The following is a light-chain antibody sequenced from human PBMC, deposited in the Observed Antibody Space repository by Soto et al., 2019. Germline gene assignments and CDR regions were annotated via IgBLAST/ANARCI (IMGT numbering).Light chain of an antibody. Sequence: QSVLTQPPSASGTPGQRVTISCSGSSSNIGSNTVNWYRQLPGTAPKLLIYSNNQRPSGVPDRFSGSKSGTSASLAISGLQSEDEADYYCAAWDDSLNGWVFGGGTKLTV. CDR3: AAWDDSLNGWV. CDR2: SNN. V-gene: IGLV1-44*01. J-gene: IGLJ3*02. CDR1: SSNIGSNT.